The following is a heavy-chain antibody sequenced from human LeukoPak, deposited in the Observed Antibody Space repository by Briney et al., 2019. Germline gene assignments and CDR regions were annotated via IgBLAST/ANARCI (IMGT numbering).Heavy chain of an antibody. CDR2: IYYSGST. V-gene: IGHV4-59*01. CDR3: ARSYGSGSYATRVNFDY. J-gene: IGHJ4*02. Sequence: SETLSLTCTVSGGSISSYYWSWIRQPPGKGLEWIGYIYYSGSTNYNPSLKSRVTISVDTSKNQFSLKLSSVTAADTAVYYCARSYGSGSYATRVNFDYWGQGTLVTVSS. D-gene: IGHD3-10*01. CDR1: GGSISSYY.